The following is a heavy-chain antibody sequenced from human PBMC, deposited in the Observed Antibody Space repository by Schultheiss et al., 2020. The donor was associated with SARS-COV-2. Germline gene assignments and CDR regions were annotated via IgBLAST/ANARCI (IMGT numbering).Heavy chain of an antibody. D-gene: IGHD3-22*01. CDR2: ISYDGSNK. V-gene: IGHV3-30*04. CDR1: GFIFTNFA. CDR3: ARDSEHDSSAYMML. Sequence: GGSLRLSCAASGFIFTNFAMNWVRQAPGKGLEWVAVISYDGSNKYYADSVKGRFTISRDNSKNTLYLQMNSLRAEDTAVYYCARDSEHDSSAYMMLWGQGILVTVSS. J-gene: IGHJ4*02.